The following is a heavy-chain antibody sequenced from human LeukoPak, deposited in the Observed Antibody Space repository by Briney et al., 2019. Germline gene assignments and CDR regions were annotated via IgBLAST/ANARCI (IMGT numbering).Heavy chain of an antibody. CDR3: ADSGYDL. J-gene: IGHJ4*02. Sequence: GGSLRLSCAASGFIFSSYWMHWVRHAPGKGLAWVSRINTDGSSTSYADSVKGRFTISRDNAKNTLYLQMNSLRAEDTAVYYCADSGYDLWGQGTLVTVSS. CDR2: INTDGSST. V-gene: IGHV3-74*01. D-gene: IGHD5-12*01. CDR1: GFIFSSYW.